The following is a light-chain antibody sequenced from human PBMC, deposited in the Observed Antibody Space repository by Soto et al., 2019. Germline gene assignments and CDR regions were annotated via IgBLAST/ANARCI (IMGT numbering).Light chain of an antibody. Sequence: EIVMTQSPGTLSVSPGERATLSCRASQSVSSNLAWYQQKPGQAPRLLIYGASTRATGIPARFSGSRSGTAFTPTISSLQSEDFAVYYCQQYNSWPRTFGQGTKVEIK. V-gene: IGKV3-15*01. CDR2: GAS. J-gene: IGKJ1*01. CDR1: QSVSSN. CDR3: QQYNSWPRT.